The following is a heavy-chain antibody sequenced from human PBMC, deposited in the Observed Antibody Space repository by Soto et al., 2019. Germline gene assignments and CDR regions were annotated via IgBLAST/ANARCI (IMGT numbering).Heavy chain of an antibody. V-gene: IGHV3-11*06. CDR1: GFTFSDYY. J-gene: IGHJ4*02. CDR3: VRDIARVGDTYYYDY. D-gene: IGHD1-26*01. CDR2: ISSSSSDT. Sequence: GGSLRLSCAASGFTFSDYYMSWIRQAPGKGLEWVSYISSSSSDTNYADSVRGRFTIFRDNAKNSLYLQMNGLRAEDTAVYYCVRDIARVGDTYYYDYWGQGTLVTVSS.